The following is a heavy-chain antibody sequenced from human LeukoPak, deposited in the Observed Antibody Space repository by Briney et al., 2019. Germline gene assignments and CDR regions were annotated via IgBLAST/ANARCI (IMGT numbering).Heavy chain of an antibody. CDR1: GFTFSSYG. CDR2: ISYDGSNK. V-gene: IGHV3-30*18. CDR3: AKDRQVVVAATRLYFDY. Sequence: AGSLRLSCAASGFTFSSYGMHWVRQAPGKGLEWVAVISYDGSNKYYADSVKGRFTISRDNSKNTLYLQMNSLRAEDTAVYYCAKDRQVVVAATRLYFDYWGQGTLVTVSS. J-gene: IGHJ4*02. D-gene: IGHD2-15*01.